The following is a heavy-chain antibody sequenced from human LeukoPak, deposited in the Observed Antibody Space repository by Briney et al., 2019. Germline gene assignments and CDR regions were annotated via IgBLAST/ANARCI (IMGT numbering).Heavy chain of an antibody. CDR2: IYHSGSA. D-gene: IGHD5-12*01. CDR3: ARVLGGYDWDYYYYYMDV. Sequence: PSETLSLTCAVSGGSISSNNWWSWVRQPPGKGLEWIGEIYHSGSANYNPSLKSRVTISVDKSKNQFSLKLSSVTAADTAVYYCARVLGGYDWDYYYYYMDVWGKGTTVTISS. J-gene: IGHJ6*03. V-gene: IGHV4-4*02. CDR1: GGSISSNNW.